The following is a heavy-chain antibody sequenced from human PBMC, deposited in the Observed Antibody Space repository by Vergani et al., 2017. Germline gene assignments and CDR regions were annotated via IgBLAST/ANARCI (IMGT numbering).Heavy chain of an antibody. CDR1: GGTFSSYT. V-gene: IGHV1-69*02. CDR2: IIPILGIA. D-gene: IGHD1-26*01. CDR3: AGYPWEGNRRGRFYY. Sequence: QVQLVQSGAEVKKPGSSVKVSCKASGGTFSSYTISWVRQAPGQGLEWMGRIIPILGIANYAQKFQGRVTITADKSTSTAYMELSSLRSEDTAVYYCAGYPWEGNRRGRFYYWGQGTLVTVSS. J-gene: IGHJ4*02.